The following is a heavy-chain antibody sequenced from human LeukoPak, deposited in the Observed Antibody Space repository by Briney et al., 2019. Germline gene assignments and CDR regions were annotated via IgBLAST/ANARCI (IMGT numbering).Heavy chain of an antibody. V-gene: IGHV1-46*01. CDR1: GYTFTSYY. D-gene: IGHD6-6*01. J-gene: IGHJ3*02. CDR3: ASRTRPDVGAFDI. CDR2: INPSGGST. Sequence: ASVKVSCKASGYTFTSYYMHWVRQAPGQGLEWIGIINPSGGSTSYAQKFQGRVTMTRDMSTSTVYMELSSLRSEDTAVYYCASRTRPDVGAFDIWGQGTMVTVSS.